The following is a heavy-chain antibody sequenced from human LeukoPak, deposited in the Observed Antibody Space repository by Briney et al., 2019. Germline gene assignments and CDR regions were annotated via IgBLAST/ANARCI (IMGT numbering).Heavy chain of an antibody. D-gene: IGHD1-14*01. V-gene: IGHV4-39*01. CDR3: AKTWKPVPFDY. J-gene: IGHJ4*02. Sequence: PSDTVSLTCTVSGGSISSSSYYWGWIRQPPGKGLEWIGSMYYSGSTYYNVSLKSRVTISVDTSKNQFSLKLTSVTAADTAVYYCAKTWKPVPFDYWGQGTLVTVSS. CDR1: GGSISSSSYY. CDR2: MYYSGST.